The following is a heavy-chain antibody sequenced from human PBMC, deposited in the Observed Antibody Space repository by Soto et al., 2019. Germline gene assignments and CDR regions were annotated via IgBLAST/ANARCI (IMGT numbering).Heavy chain of an antibody. CDR2: VYYTGFT. J-gene: IGHJ5*02. CDR3: ARLPVVVIARGYCDP. CDR1: GDSISSSYY. D-gene: IGHD2-21*01. Sequence: QLPLQESGPGLVKPSETLSLPCTVSGDSISSSYYWGWVRPPPGKGLECIGAVYYTGFTYYHPSLKSRRTIPLDTSKNQVSLRLSSVTAADTAIYYCARLPVVVIARGYCDPGGPGTLVTGSS. V-gene: IGHV4-39*01.